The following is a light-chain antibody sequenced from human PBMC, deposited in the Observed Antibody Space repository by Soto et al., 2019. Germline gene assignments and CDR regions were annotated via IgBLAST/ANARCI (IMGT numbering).Light chain of an antibody. J-gene: IGLJ1*01. CDR1: SSDIGAYTL. CDR3: CSHAGSPFV. CDR2: DVT. Sequence: QSVLAQPASVYGSPGQSITISCTGTSSDIGAYTLVSWYQQHPGKAPKIIIYDVTLRPSGISNRFSGSKSGNTASLTISGLQAEDEADYYCCSHAGSPFVFGTGTKVTVL. V-gene: IGLV2-23*02.